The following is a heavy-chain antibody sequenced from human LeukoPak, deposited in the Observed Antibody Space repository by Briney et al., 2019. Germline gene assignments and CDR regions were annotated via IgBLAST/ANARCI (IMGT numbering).Heavy chain of an antibody. V-gene: IGHV1-2*02. CDR1: GYTFTGYY. CDR2: INPNSGGT. D-gene: IGHD3-10*01. Sequence: ASVKVSCKASGYTFTGYYMHWVRQAPGQGLEWMGWINPNSGGTNYAQKFQGRVTMTRDTSISTAYMELRSLRSDDTAVYYCARPSISYGSGSYFPWDYFDSWGQGTLVTVSS. CDR3: ARPSISYGSGSYFPWDYFDS. J-gene: IGHJ4*02.